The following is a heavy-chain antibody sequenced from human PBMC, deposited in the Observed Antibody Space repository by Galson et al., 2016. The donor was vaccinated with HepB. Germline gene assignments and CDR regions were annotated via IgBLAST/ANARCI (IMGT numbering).Heavy chain of an antibody. V-gene: IGHV3-33*01. Sequence: SLRLSCAASGFTFSSYGMHWVRQAPGKGLEWVAVIWYDGSNKNYGDFVKGRFTISRDNSKNTMYLQMNSLRAEDTAVYYCARAVQQLEKMGYGMDVWGQGTTVTVSS. CDR3: ARAVQQLEKMGYGMDV. D-gene: IGHD6-13*01. CDR2: IWYDGSNK. J-gene: IGHJ6*02. CDR1: GFTFSSYG.